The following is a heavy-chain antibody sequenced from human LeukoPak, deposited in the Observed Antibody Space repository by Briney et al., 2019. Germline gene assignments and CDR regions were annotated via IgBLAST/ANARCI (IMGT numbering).Heavy chain of an antibody. V-gene: IGHV4-34*01. CDR1: GGSFSGYY. Sequence: PSETLSLTCAVYGGSFSGYYWSWIRQPPGKGLEWIGEINHSGSTNYNPSLKSRVTISVDTSKNQFSLKLSSVTAADTAVYYCARDVGLWFGHFDYWGQGTLVTVSS. CDR3: ARDVGLWFGHFDY. D-gene: IGHD3-10*01. CDR2: INHSGST. J-gene: IGHJ4*02.